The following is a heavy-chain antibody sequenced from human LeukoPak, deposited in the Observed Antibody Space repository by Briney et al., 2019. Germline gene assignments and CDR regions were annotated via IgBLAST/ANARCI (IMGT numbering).Heavy chain of an antibody. D-gene: IGHD3-22*01. J-gene: IGHJ4*02. Sequence: GASVKVSCKTFGYTFTSYYMHWVRQAPGQGLEWMGIINPSGGSTSYAQKFQGRVTMTRDMSTSTVYMELSSLRSEDTAVYYCARAQGVYDSSGYYYDGYYFDYWGQGTLVTVSS. CDR1: GYTFTSYY. CDR2: INPSGGST. CDR3: ARAQGVYDSSGYYYDGYYFDY. V-gene: IGHV1-46*01.